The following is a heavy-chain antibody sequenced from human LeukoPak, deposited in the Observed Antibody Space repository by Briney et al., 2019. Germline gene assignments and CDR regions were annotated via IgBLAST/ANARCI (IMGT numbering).Heavy chain of an antibody. V-gene: IGHV4-39*07. J-gene: IGHJ4*02. CDR1: GGSISSSNYY. D-gene: IGHD3-3*01. CDR3: ARGHFRVRFLEWVRYFDY. CDR2: INHSGST. Sequence: SETLSLTCSVSGGSISSSNYYWGWIRQPPGKGLEWIGEINHSGSTNYNPSLKSRVTISVDTSKNQFSLKLSSVTAADTAVYYCARGHFRVRFLEWVRYFDYWGQGTLVTVSS.